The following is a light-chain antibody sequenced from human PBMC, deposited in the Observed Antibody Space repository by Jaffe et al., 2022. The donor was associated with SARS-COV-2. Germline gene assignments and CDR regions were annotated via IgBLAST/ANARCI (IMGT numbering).Light chain of an antibody. V-gene: IGKV1-39*01. CDR1: QSISNY. Sequence: DIQMTQSPSSLSASVGDRVTITCRASQSISNYLNWYQQKPGRAPKLLIYAASSLLSGVPSRFSGSGSGTDFTLTISSLQPEDFATYYCQQSYSTPKTFGQGTKLEI. CDR2: AAS. CDR3: QQSYSTPKT. J-gene: IGKJ2*01.